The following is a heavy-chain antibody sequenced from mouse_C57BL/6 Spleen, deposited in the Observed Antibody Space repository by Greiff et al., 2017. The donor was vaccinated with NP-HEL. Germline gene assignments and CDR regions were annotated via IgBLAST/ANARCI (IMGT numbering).Heavy chain of an antibody. J-gene: IGHJ2*01. V-gene: IGHV1-76*01. CDR1: GYTFTDYY. CDR3: ARWDDGYYDY. D-gene: IGHD2-3*01. Sequence: VQLKESGAELVRPGASVKLSCTASGYTFTDYYINWVKQRPGQGLEWIARIYPGSGNTYYNEKFKGKATLTAEKSSSTAYMQLSSLTSEDSAVYFCARWDDGYYDYWGQGTTPTVSS. CDR2: IYPGSGNT.